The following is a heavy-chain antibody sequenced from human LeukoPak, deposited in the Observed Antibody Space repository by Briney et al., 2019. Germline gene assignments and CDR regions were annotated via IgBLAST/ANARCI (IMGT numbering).Heavy chain of an antibody. CDR3: TRERGQGRYDY. CDR2: ISVGNGNT. Sequence: GGSVKVSCKASGYTFTSYAIHWVRQAPGQRLEWMGWISVGNGNTKYSQKLQGRVTITRDTSASTAYMELSSLRSEDTAVYYCTRERGQGRYDYWGQGTLVTVSS. J-gene: IGHJ4*02. CDR1: GYTFTSYA. V-gene: IGHV1-3*01.